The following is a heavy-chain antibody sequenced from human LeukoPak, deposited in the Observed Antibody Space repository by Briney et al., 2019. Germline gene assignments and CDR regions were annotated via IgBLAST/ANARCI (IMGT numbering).Heavy chain of an antibody. CDR2: IDSKNGDT. Sequence: ASVKVSCKASGYTFTAYYMHWVRQAPGQGLEWMGWIDSKNGDTKYAQKFQSRLTVTRDTSIGIAYMELRSLPSDDTAVYCASEAYCSGGRCSVQRVASWGQGTPVTVSS. V-gene: IGHV1-2*02. J-gene: IGHJ5*02. CDR1: GYTFTAYY. CDR3: ASEAYCSGGRCSVQRVAS. D-gene: IGHD2-15*01.